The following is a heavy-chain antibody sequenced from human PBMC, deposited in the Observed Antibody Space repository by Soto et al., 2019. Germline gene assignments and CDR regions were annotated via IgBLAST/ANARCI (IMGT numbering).Heavy chain of an antibody. CDR1: GLTFSDYY. CDR3: VSELDRLDV. J-gene: IGHJ6*02. Sequence: GGSLRLCCAASGLTFSDYYMSWIRQAPGKGLEWVSYITSSGSYTKYADPVQGRFTISRDNAKNLLYLQMNGLRAEDTAVYYCVSELDRLDVWGQGTSVTGSS. V-gene: IGHV3-11*05. CDR2: ITSSGSYT.